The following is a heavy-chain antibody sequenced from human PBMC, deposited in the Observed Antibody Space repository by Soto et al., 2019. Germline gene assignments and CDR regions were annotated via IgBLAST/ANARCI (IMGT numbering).Heavy chain of an antibody. CDR3: ARRGYSYGPHFDY. V-gene: IGHV4-39*01. J-gene: IGHJ4*02. D-gene: IGHD5-18*01. CDR2: IYYSGST. Sequence: PSETLSLTCTVSGGSISGSSYYWGWIRQPPGKGLEWIGSIYYSGSTYYNPSLKSRVTISVDTSKNQFSLKLSSVTAADTAVYYCARRGYSYGPHFDYWGQGTLVTVSS. CDR1: GGSISGSSYY.